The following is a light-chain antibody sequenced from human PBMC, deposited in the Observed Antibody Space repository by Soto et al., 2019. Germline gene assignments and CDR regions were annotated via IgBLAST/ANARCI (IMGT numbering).Light chain of an antibody. CDR2: GAS. J-gene: IGKJ5*01. Sequence: EIVMTQSPATLSVSPGGRVTLSCRASQSVSSNLAWYQQKPGQALRLLIYGASTRATGIPARFSGSGSGTAFTLTISSLQSEDFAVYYCQQYYNWPPITFGQGTRLEI. CDR3: QQYYNWPPIT. V-gene: IGKV3-15*01. CDR1: QSVSSN.